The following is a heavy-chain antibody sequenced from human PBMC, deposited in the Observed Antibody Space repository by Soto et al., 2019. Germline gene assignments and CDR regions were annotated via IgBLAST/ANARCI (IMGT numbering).Heavy chain of an antibody. D-gene: IGHD3-22*01. CDR2: ISNSGRT. V-gene: IGHV4-31*02. Sequence: WTWIRLHPGKGLEWIVYISNSGRTYYNPALKRRLTISLDASENQFSLELTSVTAADTVMYYCARARPHYDSELDPRGQGTVVTVPS. J-gene: IGHJ5*02. CDR3: ARARPHYDSELDP.